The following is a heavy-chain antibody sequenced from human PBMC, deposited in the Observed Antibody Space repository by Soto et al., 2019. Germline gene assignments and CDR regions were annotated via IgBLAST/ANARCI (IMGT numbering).Heavy chain of an antibody. D-gene: IGHD1-26*01. Sequence: QVQLQESGPGLVKPSETLSLTCTVSGGSINSYYWSWIRQPPGKGLEWIGYIYYSGSTNYNPSLKSRVTISVDTSKNQFSLKLSSVTAADTAVYYCARASWQLGLNYWGQGTLVTVSS. CDR2: IYYSGST. V-gene: IGHV4-59*01. CDR1: GGSINSYY. CDR3: ARASWQLGLNY. J-gene: IGHJ4*02.